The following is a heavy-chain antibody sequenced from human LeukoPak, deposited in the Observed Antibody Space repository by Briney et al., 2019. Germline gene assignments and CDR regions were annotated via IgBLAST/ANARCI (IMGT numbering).Heavy chain of an antibody. CDR2: INHSGST. V-gene: IGHV4-39*07. D-gene: IGHD4-17*01. CDR1: GGSVSSGSYY. Sequence: SETLSLTCTVSGGSVSSGSYYWSWIRQPPGKGLEWIGEINHSGSTNYNPSLKSRVTISVDTSKNQFSLKLSSVAAADTAVYYCARVRGLHYFDYWGQGTLVTVSS. J-gene: IGHJ4*02. CDR3: ARVRGLHYFDY.